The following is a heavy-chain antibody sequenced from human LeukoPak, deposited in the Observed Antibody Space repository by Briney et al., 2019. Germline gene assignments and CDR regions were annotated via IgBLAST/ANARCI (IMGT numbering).Heavy chain of an antibody. CDR1: GFTFGSYA. D-gene: IGHD2-2*01. V-gene: IGHV3-23*01. CDR3: ARESPVVPSASDAFDI. Sequence: GGSLRLSCAASGFTFGSYAMSWVRQAPGKGLEWVSSISGSGGSTFYADSVKGRLTISRDNSKNTLYLQMNSLRAEDTAVYYCARESPVVPSASDAFDIWGQGTMVTVSS. J-gene: IGHJ3*02. CDR2: ISGSGGST.